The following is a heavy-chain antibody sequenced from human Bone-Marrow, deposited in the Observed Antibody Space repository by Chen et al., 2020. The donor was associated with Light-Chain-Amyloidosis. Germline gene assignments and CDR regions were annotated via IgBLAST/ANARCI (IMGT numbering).Heavy chain of an antibody. CDR2: ITRRGGST. J-gene: IGHJ4*02. D-gene: IGHD3-22*01. CDR3: AKDRPNFYESTGAYYKPRGDF. V-gene: IGHV3-23*04. CDR1: GFTFDTLA. Sequence: EVQLVESGGGLVQPGGSLRLSCATSGFTFDTLAMSWVRQTPGKGLEWVASITRRGGSTFYADSVQDRFTISRDNAKNTLYLHMSSLRVEDTALYYCAKDRPNFYESTGAYYKPRGDFWGQGTPVAVSS.